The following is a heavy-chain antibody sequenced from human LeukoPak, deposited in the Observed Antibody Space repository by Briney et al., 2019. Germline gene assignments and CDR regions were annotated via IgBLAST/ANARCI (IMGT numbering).Heavy chain of an antibody. V-gene: IGHV3-30*02. D-gene: IGHD3-10*01. CDR1: GFTFISYG. CDR3: ANDGLVRGVPDFDY. Sequence: GGSLSLSCAASGFTFISYGMHWVRQAPGKGLEWVAFIRYDGSNKYYADSVKGRFTISRDNSKNTLYLQMNSLRAEDTAVYYCANDGLVRGVPDFDYWGQGTLVTVSS. J-gene: IGHJ4*02. CDR2: IRYDGSNK.